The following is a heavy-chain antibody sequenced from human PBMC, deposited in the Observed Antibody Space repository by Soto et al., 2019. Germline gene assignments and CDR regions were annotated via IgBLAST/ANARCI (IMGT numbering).Heavy chain of an antibody. D-gene: IGHD6-19*01. CDR1: GGSFSGYY. CDR3: ARTGYSSGWYKAAFDI. Sequence: QVQLQQWGAGLLKPSETLSLTCAVYGGSFSGYYWSWIRQPPGKGLEWIGEINHSGSTNYNPSLKSRDTISVDTSKNQFSLKLSSVTAADTAVYYCARTGYSSGWYKAAFDIWGQGTMVTVSS. J-gene: IGHJ3*02. V-gene: IGHV4-34*01. CDR2: INHSGST.